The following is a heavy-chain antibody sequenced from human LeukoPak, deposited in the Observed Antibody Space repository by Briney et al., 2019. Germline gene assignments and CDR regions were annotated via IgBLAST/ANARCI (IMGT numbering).Heavy chain of an antibody. V-gene: IGHV4-59*04. CDR3: ARNPHGIVGGFDY. CDR1: GGSISPYY. D-gene: IGHD1-26*01. CDR2: IYYSGST. Sequence: SETLSLTCTVSGGSISPYYWSWIRQPPGKGLEYIGYIYYSGSTYYNPSLKSRVTISVDTSKNQFSLKLSSVTAADTAVYYCARNPHGIVGGFDYWGQGTLVTVSS. J-gene: IGHJ4*02.